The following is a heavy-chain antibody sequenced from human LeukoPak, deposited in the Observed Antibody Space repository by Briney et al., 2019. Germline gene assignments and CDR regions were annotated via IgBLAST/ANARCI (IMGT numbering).Heavy chain of an antibody. CDR3: ARVKRITYYYDSSGYYYPSSFDY. J-gene: IGHJ4*02. Sequence: PSETLSLTCTVSGGPISGGSYCWSWIRQPAGKGLEWIGHIHSSGNTNYNPSLKSRVTISVDTSKNQFSLKLSSVTAADTAVYYCARVKRITYYYDSSGYYYPSSFDYWGQGTLVTVSS. V-gene: IGHV4-61*10. D-gene: IGHD3-22*01. CDR2: IHSSGNT. CDR1: GGPISGGSYC.